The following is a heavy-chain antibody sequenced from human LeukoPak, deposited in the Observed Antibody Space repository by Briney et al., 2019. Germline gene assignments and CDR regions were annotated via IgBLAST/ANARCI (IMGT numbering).Heavy chain of an antibody. J-gene: IGHJ6*03. Sequence: GGSLRLSCAASGFTFSNFAMTWVRQAPGKGLEWVSSISGSHFSTYNTDSVKGRFTISRDNSKNTLYLQMNSLRADDTAVYSCAKAPATGEGYYYYYMGVWGKGTTVTVSS. CDR1: GFTFSNFA. D-gene: IGHD7-27*01. V-gene: IGHV3-23*01. CDR3: AKAPATGEGYYYYYMGV. CDR2: ISGSHFST.